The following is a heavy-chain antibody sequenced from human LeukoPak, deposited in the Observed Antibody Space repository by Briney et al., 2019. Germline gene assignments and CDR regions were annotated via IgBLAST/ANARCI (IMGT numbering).Heavy chain of an antibody. CDR1: GGSISSYY. J-gene: IGHJ5*02. CDR3: ARGRGWGITTTDWFDP. D-gene: IGHD3-10*01. CDR2: IYTSGST. V-gene: IGHV4-4*07. Sequence: SETLSLTCTVSGGSISSYYWSWIRQPAGKGLEWIGRIYTSGSTNYNPSLKSRVTMSVDTSKNQFPLKLSSVTAADTAVYYCARGRGWGITTTDWFDPWGQGTLVTVSS.